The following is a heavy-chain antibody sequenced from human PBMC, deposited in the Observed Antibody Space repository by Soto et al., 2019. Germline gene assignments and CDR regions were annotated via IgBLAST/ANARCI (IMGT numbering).Heavy chain of an antibody. J-gene: IGHJ6*02. CDR3: ASQAGGGYSRYEGPYYYYYYGMDV. D-gene: IGHD5-12*01. CDR2: INPSGGST. V-gene: IGHV1-46*03. CDR1: GYTFTSYY. Sequence: GASVKVSCKASGYTFTSYYMHWVRQAPGQGLEWMGIINPSGGSTSYAQKFQGRVTMTRDTSTSTVYMELSSLRSEDTAVYYCASQAGGGYSRYEGPYYYYYYGMDVWGQGTTVTVSS.